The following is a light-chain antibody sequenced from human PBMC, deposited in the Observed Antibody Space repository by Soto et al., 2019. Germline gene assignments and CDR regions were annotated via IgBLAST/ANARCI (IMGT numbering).Light chain of an antibody. Sequence: QSVLTQPASVSGSPGQSITISCTGTSSDVGNYIFVSWYQQHPGKAPKLMIYEVNKRPSGVPDRFSGSKSGTSASLAITGLQAEDEAHYYCQSYDNGLSHFVAFGEGTKLTVL. CDR3: QSYDNGLSHFVA. J-gene: IGLJ2*01. CDR2: EVN. V-gene: IGLV2-14*01. CDR1: SSDVGNYIF.